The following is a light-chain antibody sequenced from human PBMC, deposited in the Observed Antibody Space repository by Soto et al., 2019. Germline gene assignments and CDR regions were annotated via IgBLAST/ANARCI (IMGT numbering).Light chain of an antibody. Sequence: QSVLTQPPSVSAAPGQKVTISCSGSSSNIGNNYVSWYQQLPGTAPKLLIYENNKRPSGIPDRFSGSKSGTSATLGITGLQTGDEADYYCGTWDSSLSAVVFGGGTTLHVL. CDR2: ENN. V-gene: IGLV1-51*02. CDR1: SSNIGNNY. J-gene: IGLJ2*01. CDR3: GTWDSSLSAVV.